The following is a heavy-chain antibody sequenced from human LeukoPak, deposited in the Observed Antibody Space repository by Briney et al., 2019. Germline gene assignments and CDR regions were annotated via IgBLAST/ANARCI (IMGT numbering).Heavy chain of an antibody. CDR3: ARHEGYYYYYMDV. V-gene: IGHV5-51*01. CDR1: GYSFTSYW. Sequence: GESLKISCQGSGYSFTSYWIGWVRQMPGKGLEWMGIIYPGDSDTRYSPSFQGQVTISVDKSISTAYLQWSSLKASDTAMYYCARHEGYYYYYMDVWGKGTTVTVSS. J-gene: IGHJ6*03. CDR2: IYPGDSDT.